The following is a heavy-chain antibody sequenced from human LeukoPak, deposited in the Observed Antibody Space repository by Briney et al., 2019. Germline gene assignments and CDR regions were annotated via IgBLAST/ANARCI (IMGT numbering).Heavy chain of an antibody. Sequence: GGSLRLSCAASGFTFSSYSMSWVRQAPGKGLEWVSSISSSSYIYYADSVKGRFTISRDNAKNSLYLQMNSLRAEDTAVYYCARVPGDYWGQGTLVTVSS. CDR3: ARVPGDY. CDR2: ISSSSYI. CDR1: GFTFSSYS. J-gene: IGHJ4*02. V-gene: IGHV3-21*01.